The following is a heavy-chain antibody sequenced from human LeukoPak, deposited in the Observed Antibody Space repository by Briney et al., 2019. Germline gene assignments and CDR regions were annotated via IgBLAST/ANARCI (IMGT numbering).Heavy chain of an antibody. J-gene: IGHJ1*01. CDR3: ARDLDSSWTGYFQP. CDR2: VNPNDGGT. CDR1: GYTFTGYY. Sequence: ASVKVSCKASGYTFTGYYIHWVRQAPGQGLEWMGWVNPNDGGTNYAQKFQGRVTMTWDTSITTAYMELSSLTPDDTAVYYCARDLDSSWTGYFQPWGQGTLVTVSS. V-gene: IGHV1-2*02. D-gene: IGHD6-13*01.